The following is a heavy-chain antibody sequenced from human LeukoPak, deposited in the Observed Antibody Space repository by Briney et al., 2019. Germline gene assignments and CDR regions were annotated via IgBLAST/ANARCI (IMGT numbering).Heavy chain of an antibody. D-gene: IGHD3-3*01. J-gene: IGHJ4*02. CDR3: ARALRFTIFGVK. V-gene: IGHV1-18*01. CDR1: GYTFTSYG. Sequence: ASVKVSCKASGYTFTSYGISWVRQAPGQGLVWMGWISAYNGNTNYAQKLRGRVTMTTDTSTSTAYMELRSLRSDDTAVYYSARALRFTIFGVKWGQGTLVTVSS. CDR2: ISAYNGNT.